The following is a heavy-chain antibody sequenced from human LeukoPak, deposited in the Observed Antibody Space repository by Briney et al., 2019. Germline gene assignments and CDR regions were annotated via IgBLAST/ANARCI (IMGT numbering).Heavy chain of an antibody. CDR3: ARGPIRWSGFDY. J-gene: IGHJ4*02. Sequence: GSSVKVSCKASGGTLSSYAISWVRQAPGQGLEWMGGIIPILGTANYAQKFQGRVTITADESTSTAYMELSSLRSEDTAVYYCARGPIRWSGFDYWGQGTLVTVSS. CDR1: GGTLSSYA. CDR2: IIPILGTA. V-gene: IGHV1-69*01. D-gene: IGHD2-15*01.